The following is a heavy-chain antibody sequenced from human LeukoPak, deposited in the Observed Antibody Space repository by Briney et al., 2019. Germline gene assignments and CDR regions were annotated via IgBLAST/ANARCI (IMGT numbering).Heavy chain of an antibody. J-gene: IGHJ4*02. D-gene: IGHD2-2*02. Sequence: GGSLRLSCAASGVTFGSYGMLWGGEAPGTGLGGVAVIPYVGSNKYYADSVKGRFTISRDNSKNTLYLQMNSLRAEDTAVYYCARVGYCSSTSCYRRGMGYWGQGTLVTVSS. V-gene: IGHV3-30*19. CDR2: IPYVGSNK. CDR1: GVTFGSYG. CDR3: ARVGYCSSTSCYRRGMGY.